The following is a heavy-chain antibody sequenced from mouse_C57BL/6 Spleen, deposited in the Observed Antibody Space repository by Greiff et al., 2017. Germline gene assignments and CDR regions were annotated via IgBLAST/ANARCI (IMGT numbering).Heavy chain of an antibody. Sequence: QVHVKQPGAELVKPGASVKLSCKASGYTFTSYWMQWVKQRPGQGLEWIGEIDPSDSYTNYNQKFKGKATLTVDTSSSTAYMQLSSLTSEDSAVYYCARNGYGPRGWYYFDYWGQGTTLTVSS. CDR1: GYTFTSYW. CDR2: IDPSDSYT. J-gene: IGHJ2*01. V-gene: IGHV1-50*01. D-gene: IGHD1-2*01. CDR3: ARNGYGPRGWYYFDY.